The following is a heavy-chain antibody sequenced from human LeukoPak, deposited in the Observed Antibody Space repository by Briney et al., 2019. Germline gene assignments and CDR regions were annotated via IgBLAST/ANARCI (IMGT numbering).Heavy chain of an antibody. J-gene: IGHJ6*02. Sequence: LRLSCAASGFTFSSYGMHWVRQAPGKGLEWVAVISYDGSNKYYADSVKGRFTISRDNSKNTLYLQMNSLRAEDTAVYYCAKDLGSDGMDVWGQGTTVTVSS. CDR1: GFTFSSYG. D-gene: IGHD6-25*01. V-gene: IGHV3-30*18. CDR3: AKDLGSDGMDV. CDR2: ISYDGSNK.